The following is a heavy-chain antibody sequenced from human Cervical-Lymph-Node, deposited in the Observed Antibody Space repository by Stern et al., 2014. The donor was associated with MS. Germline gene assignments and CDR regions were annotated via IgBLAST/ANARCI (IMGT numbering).Heavy chain of an antibody. D-gene: IGHD3-16*01. CDR3: ARDRNGEGVMAY. V-gene: IGHV1-69*01. CDR1: GGSFKTYA. J-gene: IGHJ4*02. Sequence: QLVQSGPEVKKPGSSVKVSCKASGGSFKTYAITWVRQAPGQGPEWMGGTIPMFASTNIAQRFQGRVTITADESTNTAYMEMRSLRTEDTAVYYCARDRNGEGVMAYWGQGTLVTVSS. CDR2: TIPMFAST.